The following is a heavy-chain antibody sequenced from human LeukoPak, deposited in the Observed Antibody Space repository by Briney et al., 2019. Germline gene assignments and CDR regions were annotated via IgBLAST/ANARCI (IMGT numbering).Heavy chain of an antibody. Sequence: SETLSLTCGVSGGSISGTNWWSWVRQPPGQGLEWIGEIALAGQTNYNPSLNGRATMSLDKSSNQLSLHLTSVTAADTATYFCSRESGPFCPFGYWGQGTLVIVSS. D-gene: IGHD1-26*01. CDR2: IALAGQT. CDR1: GGSISGTNW. J-gene: IGHJ4*02. CDR3: SRESGPFCPFGY. V-gene: IGHV4/OR15-8*02.